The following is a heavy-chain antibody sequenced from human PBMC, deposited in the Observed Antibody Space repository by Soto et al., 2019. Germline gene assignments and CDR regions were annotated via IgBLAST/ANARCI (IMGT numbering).Heavy chain of an antibody. J-gene: IGHJ4*02. CDR1: GYTFTSYG. CDR2: ISAYNGNT. D-gene: IGHD3-10*01. V-gene: IGHV1-18*01. Sequence: QVQLVQSGAEVKKPGASVKVSCKASGYTFTSYGINWVRQAPGQGLEWMGWISAYNGNTNYAQKLQGRVTMTTDTSTNNDYMELRSLRSDDTDVYYCARKGNITMGRGVINCYFDYWGQGNLVHVSS. CDR3: ARKGNITMGRGVINCYFDY.